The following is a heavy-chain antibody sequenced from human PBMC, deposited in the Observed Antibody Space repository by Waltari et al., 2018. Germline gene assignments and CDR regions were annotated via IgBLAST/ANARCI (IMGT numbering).Heavy chain of an antibody. D-gene: IGHD1-26*01. CDR2: SNTGNGYT. CDR1: GYTFSSYA. CDR3: ARSSGSYSMDV. Sequence: QVQLVQSGAEVKKPGASVKVSCKASGYTFSSYAMHWVRQAPGQRLEWMGWSNTGNGYTKYSQEFKGRVTITRDTSASTAYMELSSLRSEDTAVYYCARSSGSYSMDVWGQGTTVTVAS. J-gene: IGHJ6*03. V-gene: IGHV1-3*02.